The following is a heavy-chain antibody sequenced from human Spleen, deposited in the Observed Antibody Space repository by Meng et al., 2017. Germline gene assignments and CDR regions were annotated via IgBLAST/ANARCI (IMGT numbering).Heavy chain of an antibody. J-gene: IGHJ6*02. CDR1: GFTLSNAW. Sequence: GESLKISCAASGFTLSNAWMSWVRQAPGKGLEWVGRIKSKTDGGTTDYAAPVKGRFTISRDDSKNTLYLQMNSLKTEDTAVYYCTTASTTLGMYYYDLDVWGQGTTVTVSS. CDR2: IKSKTDGGTT. V-gene: IGHV3-15*01. D-gene: IGHD1-7*01. CDR3: TTASTTLGMYYYDLDV.